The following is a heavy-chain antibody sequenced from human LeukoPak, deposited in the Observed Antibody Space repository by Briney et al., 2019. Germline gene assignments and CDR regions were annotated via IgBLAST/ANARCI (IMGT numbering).Heavy chain of an antibody. CDR1: GGSITSGNYY. J-gene: IGHJ4*02. V-gene: IGHV4-61*02. Sequence: SSETLSLTCTVSGGSITSGNYYWNWIRQPAEKGLEWIGRIWSDGGPSYKPSLNSRVTISVDTSKNQFSLRLSSVTAADTAVYYCARGFDYYGSGSYYSYYFDYWGQGTLVTVSS. CDR2: IWSDGGP. D-gene: IGHD3-10*01. CDR3: ARGFDYYGSGSYYSYYFDY.